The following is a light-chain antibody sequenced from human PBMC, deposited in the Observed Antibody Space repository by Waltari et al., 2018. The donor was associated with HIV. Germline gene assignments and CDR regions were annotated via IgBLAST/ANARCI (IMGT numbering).Light chain of an antibody. CDR3: CSYAGSYTWV. CDR1: TSAVGAYTF. Sequence: QSALTQPPSVSGSPGQSVTISCPGTTSAVGAYTFVPWYQQHPGKAPNVLIYDVSKRPSGVPDRFSGSKSGNTASLTISGLQAEDEADYYCCSYAGSYTWVFGGGTKLTVL. V-gene: IGLV2-11*01. CDR2: DVS. J-gene: IGLJ3*02.